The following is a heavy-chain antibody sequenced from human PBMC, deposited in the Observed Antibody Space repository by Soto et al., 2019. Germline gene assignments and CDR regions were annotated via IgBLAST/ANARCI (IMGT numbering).Heavy chain of an antibody. CDR1: GGTFSSYA. Sequence: GASVKVSCKASGGTFSSYAISWVRQAPGQGLEWMGGIIPIFGTANYAKKFQGRVTITADESTSTAYMELSSLRSEDTAVYYCARGALGRVWWLPPDYWGQGTLVTVSS. J-gene: IGHJ4*02. V-gene: IGHV1-69*13. D-gene: IGHD5-12*01. CDR3: ARGALGRVWWLPPDY. CDR2: IIPIFGTA.